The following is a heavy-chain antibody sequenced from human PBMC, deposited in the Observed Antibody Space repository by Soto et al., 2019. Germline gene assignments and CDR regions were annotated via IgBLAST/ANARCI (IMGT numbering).Heavy chain of an antibody. J-gene: IGHJ4*02. Sequence: GGSLRLSCAASGFTFSSNAMSWVRQAPGKGLEWVSGISGSGGSTYYADSVKGRFTISRDNSKDTLYLQINSLRAEDTAVYYCAKAASSSNQIYYFDYWGQGTLVTSPQ. CDR1: GFTFSSNA. CDR3: AKAASSSNQIYYFDY. V-gene: IGHV3-23*01. CDR2: ISGSGGST. D-gene: IGHD6-13*01.